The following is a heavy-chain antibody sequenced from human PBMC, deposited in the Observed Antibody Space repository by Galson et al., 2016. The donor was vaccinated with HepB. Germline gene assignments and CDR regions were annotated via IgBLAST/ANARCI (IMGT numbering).Heavy chain of an antibody. D-gene: IGHD3-10*01. CDR1: GYTFSTYG. J-gene: IGHJ6*02. V-gene: IGHV1-18*01. CDR3: ARGGTSSGGMDV. CDR2: SYPYNGNT. Sequence: SVKVSCKAFGYTFSTYGISWVRQAPGQGLEWMGWSYPYNGNTNYAQKLQARVTMTTDTSTTTAYMELRSLRSDDTAVYFCARGGTSSGGMDVWGQGTTVTVSS.